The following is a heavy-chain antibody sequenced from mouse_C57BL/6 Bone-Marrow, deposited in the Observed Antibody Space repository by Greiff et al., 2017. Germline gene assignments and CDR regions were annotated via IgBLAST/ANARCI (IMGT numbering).Heavy chain of an antibody. Sequence: EVQVVESGGGLVKPGGSLKLSCAASGFTFSSYAMSWVRQTPEKRLEWVATISDGGSYTYYPDNVKGRFTISRDNAKNNLYLQMSHLKSEDTAMYYCARIFITTDYYFDYWGQGTTLTVSS. CDR2: ISDGGSYT. V-gene: IGHV5-4*01. D-gene: IGHD1-1*01. CDR3: ARIFITTDYYFDY. J-gene: IGHJ2*01. CDR1: GFTFSSYA.